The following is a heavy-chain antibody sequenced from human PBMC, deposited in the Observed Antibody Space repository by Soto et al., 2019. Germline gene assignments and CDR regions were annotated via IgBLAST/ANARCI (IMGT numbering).Heavy chain of an antibody. Sequence: GGSLRLSCTASGFTFDDFAMSWLRQAPGKGLEWVGFIRRKTLGGTTTYAASVKGRFSISRDDSKSIAYLQMNSLKTEDTGVYYCTRVKSVSGRFDPWGQGTLVTVSS. CDR3: TRVKSVSGRFDP. V-gene: IGHV3-49*03. J-gene: IGHJ5*02. CDR1: GFTFDDFA. D-gene: IGHD1-26*01. CDR2: IRRKTLGGTT.